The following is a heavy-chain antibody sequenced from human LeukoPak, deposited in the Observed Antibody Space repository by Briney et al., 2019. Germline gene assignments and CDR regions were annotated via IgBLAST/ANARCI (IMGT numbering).Heavy chain of an antibody. V-gene: IGHV5-51*01. CDR1: GYSFSGYW. J-gene: IGHJ4*02. CDR2: IYPDDSQT. Sequence: GESLKICCKGSGYSFSGYWVGWVRQMPGEDLEWMGIIYPDDSQTSYSPSFQGQVTISADKSINTAYLQWSSLKASDTAMYYCARFGGATFSADLWDKWGQGTLVTVSS. D-gene: IGHD3-16*01. CDR3: ARFGGATFSADLWDK.